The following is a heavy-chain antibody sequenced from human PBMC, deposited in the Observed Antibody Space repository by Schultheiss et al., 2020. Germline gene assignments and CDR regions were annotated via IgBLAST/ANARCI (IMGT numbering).Heavy chain of an antibody. J-gene: IGHJ3*02. D-gene: IGHD3-9*01. V-gene: IGHV3-15*07. Sequence: GGSLRLSCAASGFTFSNAWMNWVRQAPGKGLEWVGRIKSKTDGGTTDYAAPVKGRFTISRDDSKNTLYLQMNSLKTEDTAVYYCTTMGYDILTGYPGGALVDIWGQGTMVTVSS. CDR3: TTMGYDILTGYPGGALVDI. CDR2: IKSKTDGGTT. CDR1: GFTFSNAW.